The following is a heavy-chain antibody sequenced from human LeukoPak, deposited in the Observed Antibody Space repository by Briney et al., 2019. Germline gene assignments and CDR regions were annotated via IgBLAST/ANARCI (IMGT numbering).Heavy chain of an antibody. J-gene: IGHJ5*02. D-gene: IGHD6-6*01. CDR3: ARGVGSSSSGDWFDP. CDR2: IYYSGST. Sequence: PSETLSLTCTVSGGSISSYYWSWIRQPPGKGLEWIGYIYYSGSTNYNPSLKSRVTISVDTSKNQFSLKLSSVTAADTAVYYCARGVGSSSSGDWFDPWGQGTLVTVSS. CDR1: GGSISSYY. V-gene: IGHV4-59*12.